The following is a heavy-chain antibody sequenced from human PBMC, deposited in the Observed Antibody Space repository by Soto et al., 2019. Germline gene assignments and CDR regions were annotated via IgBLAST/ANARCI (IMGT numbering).Heavy chain of an antibody. CDR1: GFTFSSYS. V-gene: IGHV3-21*01. D-gene: IGHD2-15*01. J-gene: IGHJ3*02. Sequence: EVQLVESGGGLVKPGGSLRLSCAASGFTFSSYSMNWVRQAPGKGLEWVSSISSSSSYIYYADSVKGRFTISRDNAKNSLYLQMNRLRAEDTAVYYCARGTVGYCSGGSCPEAFDIWGQGTMVTVSS. CDR2: ISSSSSYI. CDR3: ARGTVGYCSGGSCPEAFDI.